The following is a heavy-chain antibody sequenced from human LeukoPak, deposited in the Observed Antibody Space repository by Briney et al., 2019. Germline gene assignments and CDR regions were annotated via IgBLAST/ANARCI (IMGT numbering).Heavy chain of an antibody. D-gene: IGHD6-13*01. CDR2: IYHSGST. CDR3: ARVSSSWYGTLGY. J-gene: IGHJ4*02. V-gene: IGHV4-38-2*01. CDR1: GYSISSGYY. Sequence: SGTLSLTCAVPGYSISSGYYWGWIRQPPGKGLEWIGSIYHSGSTYYNPSLKSRVTISVDTSKNQFSLKLSSVTAADTAVYYCARVSSSWYGTLGYWGQGTLVTVSS.